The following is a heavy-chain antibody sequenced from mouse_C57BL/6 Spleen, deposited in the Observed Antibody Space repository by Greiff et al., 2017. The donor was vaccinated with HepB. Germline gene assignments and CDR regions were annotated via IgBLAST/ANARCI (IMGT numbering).Heavy chain of an antibody. J-gene: IGHJ3*01. CDR2: ILPSIGRT. D-gene: IGHD2-2*01. V-gene: IGHV15-2*01. Sequence: QVQLQQSGSELRSPGSSVKLSCKDFDSEVFPIAYMSWVRQKPGHGFEWIGGILPSIGRTIYGEKFEDKATLDADTLSNTAYLELNSLTSEDSAIYYCAREGGRGYDEGSWFAYWGQGTLVTVSA. CDR1: DSEVFPIAY. CDR3: AREGGRGYDEGSWFAY.